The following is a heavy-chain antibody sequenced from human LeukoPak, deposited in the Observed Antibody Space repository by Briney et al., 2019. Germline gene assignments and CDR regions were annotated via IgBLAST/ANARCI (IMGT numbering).Heavy chain of an antibody. D-gene: IGHD2/OR15-2a*01. CDR3: ARGDFYGQY. CDR2: INPNNGNT. J-gene: IGHJ3*01. Sequence: ASVKVSCKSSGYTFTSNGINWVRQAPGQGLEWMGWINPNNGNTNYAQKFQGRVTMTTDTSTSTAYMELRSLRSDDTAVYYCARGDFYGQYWGQGTMVTVSS. V-gene: IGHV1-18*01. CDR1: GYTFTSNG.